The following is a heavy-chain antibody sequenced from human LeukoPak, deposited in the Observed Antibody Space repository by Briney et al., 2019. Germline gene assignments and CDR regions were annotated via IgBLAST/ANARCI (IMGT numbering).Heavy chain of an antibody. CDR2: IHYTGTT. J-gene: IGHJ3*01. CDR1: GGSIRNYY. CDR3: AAQHQLVNTFGF. Sequence: SETLSLTCTVSGGSIRNYYWSWIRQPPGKGLEWIGYIHYTGTTNYNPSLKSRVTLSLDTSKNQFSLKVNSVTAADAAVYYCAAQHQLVNTFGFWGQGTMITVSS. V-gene: IGHV4-59*01. D-gene: IGHD6-6*01.